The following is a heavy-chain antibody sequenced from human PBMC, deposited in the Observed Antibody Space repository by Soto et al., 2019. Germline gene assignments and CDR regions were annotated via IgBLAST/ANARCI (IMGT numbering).Heavy chain of an antibody. CDR1: GFTFSDHY. V-gene: IGHV3-72*01. CDR3: TRVRLGRSRSSDY. J-gene: IGHJ4*02. CDR2: IKNKANSYTT. Sequence: EVQLVESGGGLVQPAGSLRLSCAASGFTFSDHYIDWVRQAPGKGLEWVGRIKNKANSYTTEYAAPVKGTFIISRDDSKNSVFLQMNRLKTDHTAVYYCTRVRLGRSRSSDYWGQGILVTVSS. D-gene: IGHD6-19*01.